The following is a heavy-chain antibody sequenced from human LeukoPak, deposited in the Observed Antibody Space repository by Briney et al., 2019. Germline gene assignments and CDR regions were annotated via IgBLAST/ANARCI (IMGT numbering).Heavy chain of an antibody. CDR2: INPNSGGT. CDR1: GYTFTAYY. D-gene: IGHD2-2*01. J-gene: IGHJ6*03. Sequence: VASVKVSCKASGYTFTAYYIHWVRQAPGQGLEWMGWINPNSGGTNYAQKFQGRVTLTRDTSITTAYMELNRLRSDDTAVYYCAKARGLYCSSTGCYDCDVWGKGTTVTVSS. V-gene: IGHV1-2*02. CDR3: AKARGLYCSSTGCYDCDV.